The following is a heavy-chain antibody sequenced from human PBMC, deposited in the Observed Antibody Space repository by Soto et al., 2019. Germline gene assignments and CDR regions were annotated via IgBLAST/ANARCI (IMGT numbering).Heavy chain of an antibody. CDR3: ASGVRGIGATGAVAWFDP. CDR2: INHSGAT. V-gene: IGHV4-34*02. CDR1: GGSFSGYY. D-gene: IGHD6-13*01. J-gene: IGHJ5*02. Sequence: QVQLQQWGAGLLKSSETLSLTCAVYGGSFSGYYWSWIRQSPGKGLEWIGEINHSGATNYHSSLKNRVTISVDTSKKQFSLRLTSVTAADTAVYYCASGVRGIGATGAVAWFDPWGPGTLVTVS.